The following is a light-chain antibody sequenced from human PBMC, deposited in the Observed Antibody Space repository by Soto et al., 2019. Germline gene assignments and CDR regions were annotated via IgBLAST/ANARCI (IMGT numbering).Light chain of an antibody. V-gene: IGLV1-40*01. J-gene: IGLJ3*02. Sequence: QSVLTQPPSVSGAPGQRVTISCTGSSSNIGAGYNVHWYQQLPGTAPKLLIYGNSNRPSGVPDRFSGSKSGTSASLAITWLQAEDEAYYCQSYDSSLSGWVFGGVTKLTVL. CDR1: SSNIGAGYN. CDR2: GNS. CDR3: QSYDSSLSGWV.